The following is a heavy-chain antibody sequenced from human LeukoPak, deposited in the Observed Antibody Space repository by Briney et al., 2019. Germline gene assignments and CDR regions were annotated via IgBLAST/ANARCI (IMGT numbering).Heavy chain of an antibody. CDR2: INHSGST. CDR3: ASIDYGDYVRDY. CDR1: GVSISSSNSY. J-gene: IGHJ4*02. V-gene: IGHV4-39*07. Sequence: SETLSLTCTVSGVSISSSNSYWGWIRQPPGKGLEWIGEINHSGSTNYNPSLKSRVTMSVDTSKNQFSLKLSSVTAADTAVYYCASIDYGDYVRDYWGQGTLVTVSS. D-gene: IGHD4-17*01.